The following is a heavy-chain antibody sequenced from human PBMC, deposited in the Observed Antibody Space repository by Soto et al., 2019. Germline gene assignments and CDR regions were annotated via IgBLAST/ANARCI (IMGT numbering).Heavy chain of an antibody. J-gene: IGHJ6*02. Sequence: GGSLRLSCAASGFTFSSYGMHWVRQAPGKGLEWVAVIWYDGSNKYYADSVKGRFTISRDNSKNTLYLQMNSLRAEDTAVYYCAREEYHLRGYYYYYGMDVWGQGTTVTVSS. CDR1: GFTFSSYG. V-gene: IGHV3-33*01. CDR2: IWYDGSNK. CDR3: AREEYHLRGYYYYYGMDV. D-gene: IGHD2-2*01.